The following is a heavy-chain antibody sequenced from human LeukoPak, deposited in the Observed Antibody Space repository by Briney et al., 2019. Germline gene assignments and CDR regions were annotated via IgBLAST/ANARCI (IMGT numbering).Heavy chain of an antibody. Sequence: SETLSLTCAVYGGSLSGYYWSWIRQPPGKGLEWIGEINHSGSTNYNPSLKSRVTISVDTSKNQFSLKLSSVTAADTAVYYCARGLALSRWLQGSWGQGTLVTVSS. CDR3: ARGLALSRWLQGS. CDR1: GGSLSGYY. D-gene: IGHD5-24*01. CDR2: INHSGST. V-gene: IGHV4-34*01. J-gene: IGHJ4*02.